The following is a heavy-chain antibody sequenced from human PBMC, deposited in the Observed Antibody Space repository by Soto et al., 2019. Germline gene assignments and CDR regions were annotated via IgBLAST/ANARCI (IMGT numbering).Heavy chain of an antibody. CDR1: GGSFSGYY. CDR3: AGFGEQSRIDY. CDR2: INHSGST. J-gene: IGHJ4*02. Sequence: QVQLQQWGAGLLKPSETLSLTCAVYGGSFSGYYWSWIRQPPGKGLEWIGEINHSGSTNYNPSLKRRVTISVDTSKNQFSLKLSSVTAADTAVYYCAGFGEQSRIDYWGQGTLVTVSS. V-gene: IGHV4-34*01. D-gene: IGHD3-10*01.